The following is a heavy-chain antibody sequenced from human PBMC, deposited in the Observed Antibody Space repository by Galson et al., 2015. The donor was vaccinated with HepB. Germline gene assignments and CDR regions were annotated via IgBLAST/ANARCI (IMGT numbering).Heavy chain of an antibody. J-gene: IGHJ5*02. CDR3: ARGDRGSYVFRFDP. Sequence: SLRLSCAASGFTFSSYAMHWVRQAPGKGLEWVAVISYDGSNKYYADSVKGRFTISRDNSKNTLYLQMNSLRAEDTAVYYCARGDRGSYVFRFDPWGQGTLVTVSS. CDR1: GFTFSSYA. D-gene: IGHD1-26*01. CDR2: ISYDGSNK. V-gene: IGHV3-30-3*01.